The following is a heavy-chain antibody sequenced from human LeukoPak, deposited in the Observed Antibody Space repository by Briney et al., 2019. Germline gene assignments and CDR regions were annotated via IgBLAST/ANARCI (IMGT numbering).Heavy chain of an antibody. D-gene: IGHD3-3*01. J-gene: IGHJ4*02. CDR2: ISAYNDNT. V-gene: IGHV1-18*01. Sequence: GPVKVSCKASGYIFTTYGISWVRQAPGQGLEWMGWISAYNDNTKYAQKLQGRVTMTTDISTSTAYMELRSLRSDDTAVYYCARWRGENDFWSAYPTDFWGQGTLVTVSS. CDR1: GYIFTTYG. CDR3: ARWRGENDFWSAYPTDF.